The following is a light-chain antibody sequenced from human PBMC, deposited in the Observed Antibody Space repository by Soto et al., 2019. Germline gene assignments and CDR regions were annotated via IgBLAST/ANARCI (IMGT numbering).Light chain of an antibody. J-gene: IGKJ4*01. Sequence: DIQMTQSPSTLSASVGDRVTITCRASQDINTFLAWYQQKPGKAPKLLIYDASGLESGVPSRFSGSASGTEFTLTISSLQPDDFATYYCQQYDNYPLTFGGGTKVDIK. CDR1: QDINTF. CDR3: QQYDNYPLT. V-gene: IGKV1-5*01. CDR2: DAS.